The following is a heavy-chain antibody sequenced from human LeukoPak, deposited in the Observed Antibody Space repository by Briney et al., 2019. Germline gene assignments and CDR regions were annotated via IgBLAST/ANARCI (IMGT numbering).Heavy chain of an antibody. CDR1: GFTFSTYS. Sequence: GGSLRLSCAASGFTFSTYSMNWVRQAPGKGLEWVSFISSSSGSIYYADSVKGRFTISRDNAKNSLYLQMNSLRAEDTAVYYCARDGEVDLDYWGQGTLVTVSS. CDR3: ARDGEVDLDY. J-gene: IGHJ4*02. CDR2: ISSSSGSI. D-gene: IGHD2-2*01. V-gene: IGHV3-21*01.